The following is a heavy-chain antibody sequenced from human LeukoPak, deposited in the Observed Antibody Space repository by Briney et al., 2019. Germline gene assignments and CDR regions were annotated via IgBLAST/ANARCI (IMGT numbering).Heavy chain of an antibody. Sequence: SETLSLTCTVSGGSISSSSYYWAWIRQPPGKGLEWIGSVHYSGSIYYNPSLKSRATLSLDTSKNQFSLKLSSVTAADAAVYYCARVPYSSGWYEDYWGQGTLVTVSS. CDR3: ARVPYSSGWYEDY. CDR2: VHYSGSI. J-gene: IGHJ4*02. V-gene: IGHV4-39*07. CDR1: GGSISSSSYY. D-gene: IGHD6-19*01.